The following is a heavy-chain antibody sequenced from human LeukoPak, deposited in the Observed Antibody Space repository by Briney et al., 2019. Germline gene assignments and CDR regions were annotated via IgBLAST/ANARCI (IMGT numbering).Heavy chain of an antibody. V-gene: IGHV3-43*01. CDR3: AKGLVGTTLVDS. CDR2: ISRDGDIT. Sequence: GGSLRLSCAASGFPFNAYTMHWVRHAPGKGLEWVSLISRDGDITYYADSLKGRFTISRDNSKNSLYLQMNSLRSEDTAFYYCAKGLVGTTLVDSWGQGTLVTVSS. J-gene: IGHJ4*02. D-gene: IGHD1-1*01. CDR1: GFPFNAYT.